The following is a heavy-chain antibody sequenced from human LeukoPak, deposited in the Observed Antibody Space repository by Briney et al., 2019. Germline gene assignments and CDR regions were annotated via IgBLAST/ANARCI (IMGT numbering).Heavy chain of an antibody. J-gene: IGHJ6*03. CDR3: EVVPAANPEPYYYYYYVDV. CDR2: IYHSGST. D-gene: IGHD2-2*01. CDR1: GYSISSGYY. Sequence: PSETLSLTCAVSGYSISSGYYWGWIRQPPGKGLGGIGSIYHSGSTYYNPSLKSRVTISVDTSKNQFSLKLSSVTAADTAVYYCEVVPAANPEPYYYYYYVDVWGKGSTVTVSS. V-gene: IGHV4-38-2*01.